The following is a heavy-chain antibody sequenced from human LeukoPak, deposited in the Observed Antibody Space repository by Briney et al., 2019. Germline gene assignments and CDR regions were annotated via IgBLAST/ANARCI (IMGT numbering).Heavy chain of an antibody. CDR3: ARHTMLGYCSSTSCYSRVDRNYYYYMDV. J-gene: IGHJ6*03. CDR2: ISAYNGKT. D-gene: IGHD2-2*02. V-gene: IGHV1-18*01. Sequence: DSVKVSCKASGYTFTSYGISWVRQAPGQGLEWMGWISAYNGKTKYAKKLEGRVTMPTDTSTSTAYMELRSLRSDDTAVYYCARHTMLGYCSSTSCYSRVDRNYYYYMDVWGKGTTVTVSS. CDR1: GYTFTSYG.